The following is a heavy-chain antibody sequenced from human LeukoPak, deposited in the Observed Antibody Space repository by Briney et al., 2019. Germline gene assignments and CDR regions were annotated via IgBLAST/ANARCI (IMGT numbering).Heavy chain of an antibody. CDR3: ARVQSRLSWFDP. J-gene: IGHJ5*02. V-gene: IGHV4-39*07. CDR2: IYYSGST. CDR1: GGSITSSSYY. Sequence: SETLSLTCTVSGGSITSSSYYWGWIRQPPGKGLEWIGSIYYSGSTYYNPSLKSRVTISVDTSKNQFSLKLSSVTAADTAVYYCARVQSRLSWFDPWGQGTLVTVSS.